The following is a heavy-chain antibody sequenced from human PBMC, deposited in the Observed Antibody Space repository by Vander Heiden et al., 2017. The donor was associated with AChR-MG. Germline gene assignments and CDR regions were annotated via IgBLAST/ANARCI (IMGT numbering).Heavy chain of an antibody. V-gene: IGHV6-1*01. CDR2: TYYRSKWYN. Sequence: LEWLGRTYYRSKWYNDYAVSVKSRITINPDTSKNQFSLQLNSVTPEDTAVYYCARDSYDFWSGYYKWEIPQNWYFDLWGRGTLVTVSS. J-gene: IGHJ2*01. D-gene: IGHD3-3*01. CDR3: ARDSYDFWSGYYKWEIPQNWYFDL.